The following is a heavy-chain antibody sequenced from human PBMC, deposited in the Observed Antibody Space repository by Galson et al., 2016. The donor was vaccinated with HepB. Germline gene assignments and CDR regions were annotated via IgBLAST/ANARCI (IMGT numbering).Heavy chain of an antibody. J-gene: IGHJ4*02. Sequence: SETLSLTCTVSGGSISSIDYYWDWTRQPPGKGLEWIGGVYYSGSTYYNPSLKSRVTISVDTSKNQFSLKPNSVTAADTAVYYCVRHRSAHFSSSWYADFWGQGTLVTVSS. CDR3: VRHRSAHFSSSWYADF. CDR1: GGSISSIDYY. CDR2: VYYSGST. V-gene: IGHV4-39*01. D-gene: IGHD6-13*01.